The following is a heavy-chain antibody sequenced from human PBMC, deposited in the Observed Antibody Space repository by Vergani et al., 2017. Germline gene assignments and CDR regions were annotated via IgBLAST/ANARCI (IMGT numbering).Heavy chain of an antibody. V-gene: IGHV3-66*02. D-gene: IGHD2-21*01. CDR1: GFTFSSYS. CDR3: ARDSQSFQDAFDI. J-gene: IGHJ3*02. Sequence: EVQLVESGGGLVKPGGSLRLSCAASGFTFSSYSMSWVRQAPGKGLEWVSVIYSGGRTNYADSVKGRFTISRDNSKNTLYLQMNSLRAEDTAVYYCARDSQSFQDAFDIGGQGSIVTVSS. CDR2: IYSGGRT.